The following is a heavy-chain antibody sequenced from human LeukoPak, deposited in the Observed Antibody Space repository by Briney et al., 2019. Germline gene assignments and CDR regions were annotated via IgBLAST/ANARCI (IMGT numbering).Heavy chain of an antibody. CDR1: GFTFTTYG. V-gene: IGHV3-30*02. D-gene: IGHD4-17*01. CDR2: IRYDGSNK. CDR3: AKEVLGGHDYGWFDY. Sequence: GRSLRLSCAASGFTFTTYGMHWVRQAPGKGLEWVAFIRYDGSNKYYADSVKGRFTISRDNSKNTLYLQMNSLRAEDTAVYYCAKEVLGGHDYGWFDYWGQGTLVTVSS. J-gene: IGHJ4*02.